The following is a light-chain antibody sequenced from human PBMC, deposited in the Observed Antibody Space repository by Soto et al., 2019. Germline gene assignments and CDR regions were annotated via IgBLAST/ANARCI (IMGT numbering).Light chain of an antibody. V-gene: IGLV2-11*01. Sequence: QSAMTQPRSVSGCPGQSVTISCTGPTIDVDSSNYVSWYQQHPGKAPKLMIYDVSERPSGVPDRFSGSKSGSTASLTISGLQAEDEPDYYCCSYATTFYVFGSGTKVTVL. J-gene: IGLJ1*01. CDR1: TIDVDSSNY. CDR2: DVS. CDR3: CSYATTFYV.